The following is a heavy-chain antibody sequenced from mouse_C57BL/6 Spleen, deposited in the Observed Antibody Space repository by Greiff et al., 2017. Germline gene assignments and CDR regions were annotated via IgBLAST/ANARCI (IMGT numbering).Heavy chain of an antibody. CDR2: IDPETVGT. Sequence: VKVVESGAELVRPGASVTLSCKASGYTFTDYEMHWVKQTPVHGLEWIGAIDPETVGTAYNQKFKGKAILTADKSSSTAYMELRSLTSEDSAVYYCTRERGITTVVAYYFDYWGQGTTLTVSS. J-gene: IGHJ2*01. V-gene: IGHV1-15*01. CDR3: TRERGITTVVAYYFDY. D-gene: IGHD1-1*01. CDR1: GYTFTDYE.